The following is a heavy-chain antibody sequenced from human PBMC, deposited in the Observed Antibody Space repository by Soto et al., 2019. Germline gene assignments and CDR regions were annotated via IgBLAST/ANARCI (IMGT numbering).Heavy chain of an antibody. CDR2: INHSGST. Sequence: SETLSLTCAVYGGSFSGYYWSWIRQPPGKGLEWIGEINHSGSTNYNPSLKSRVTISVDTSKNQFSLKLSSVTAADTAVYYCARIRGIVVVPAAVNWFDPWGQGTLVTVSS. J-gene: IGHJ5*02. CDR1: GGSFSGYY. CDR3: ARIRGIVVVPAAVNWFDP. V-gene: IGHV4-34*01. D-gene: IGHD2-2*01.